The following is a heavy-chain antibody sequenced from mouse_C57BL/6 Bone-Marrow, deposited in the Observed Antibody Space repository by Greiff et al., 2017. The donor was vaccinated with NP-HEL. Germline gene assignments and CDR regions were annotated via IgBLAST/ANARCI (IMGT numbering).Heavy chain of an antibody. CDR1: GYTFTSFW. J-gene: IGHJ3*01. D-gene: IGHD1-1*01. CDR3: ARGGYGTGFAY. Sequence: QVQLKQPGAELVKPGASVKLSCKASGYTFTSFWMNWVKQRPGQGLEWIGMIDPSDSKTHSNQMFKDKATLTVDKSSSTAYMHLSSLTSEDSAVDYCARGGYGTGFAYWGQGTLVTVSA. V-gene: IGHV1-61*01. CDR2: IDPSDSKT.